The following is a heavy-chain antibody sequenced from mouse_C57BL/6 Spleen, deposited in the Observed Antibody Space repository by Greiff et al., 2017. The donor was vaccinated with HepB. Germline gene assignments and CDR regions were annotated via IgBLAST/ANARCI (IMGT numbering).Heavy chain of an antibody. CDR2: INPSSGYT. CDR1: GYTFTSYT. Sequence: VQLVESGAELARPGASVKMSCKASGYTFTSYTMHWVKQRPGQGLEWIGYINPSSGYTKYNQKFKDKATLTADKSSSTAYMQLSSLTSEDSAVYYCARGTYYFDYWGQGTTLTGAS. D-gene: IGHD3-3*01. CDR3: ARGTYYFDY. V-gene: IGHV1-4*01. J-gene: IGHJ2*01.